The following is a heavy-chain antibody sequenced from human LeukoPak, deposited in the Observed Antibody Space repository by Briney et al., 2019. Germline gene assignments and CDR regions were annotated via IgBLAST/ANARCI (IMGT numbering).Heavy chain of an antibody. D-gene: IGHD4-17*01. J-gene: IGHJ4*02. CDR1: GYTFTGYY. CDR3: ARAGSDGDPPGY. Sequence: ASVKVSCTASGYTFTGYYMHWVRQAPGQGLEWMGWINPNSGGTNYAQKFQGWVTMTRDTSISTAYMELSRLRSDDTAVYYCARAGSDGDPPGYWGQGTLVTVTS. V-gene: IGHV1-2*04. CDR2: INPNSGGT.